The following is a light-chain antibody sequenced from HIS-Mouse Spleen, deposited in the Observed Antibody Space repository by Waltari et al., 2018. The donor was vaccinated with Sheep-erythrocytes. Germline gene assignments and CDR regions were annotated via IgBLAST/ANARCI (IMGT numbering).Light chain of an antibody. CDR3: CSYAGSSTPWV. CDR2: EGS. Sequence: QSALTQPRSVSGSPGQSVTISCTGTSSDDGGYNYVSWYQQHPGKAPKLMIYEGSKRPSGVSNRFSGSKSGNTASLTISGLQAEDEADYYCCSYAGSSTPWVFGGGTKLTVL. V-gene: IGLV2-23*01. CDR1: SSDDGGYNY. J-gene: IGLJ3*02.